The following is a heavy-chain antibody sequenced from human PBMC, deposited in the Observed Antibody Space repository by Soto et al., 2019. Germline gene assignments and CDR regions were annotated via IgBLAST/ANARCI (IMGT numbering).Heavy chain of an antibody. CDR1: GYTFSSYP. J-gene: IGHJ5*02. CDR3: ARDRGGYCSGGSCSEAWFDP. V-gene: IGHV1-3*05. CDR2: INSGNGYT. Sequence: QVQLVQSGAEEMRPGASVKISCKASGYTFSSYPIHWVRQAPGHRLEWMGWINSGNGYTKYSQKFQARVSITRDTSASTAYMQLSSLRSEDTAVYYCARDRGGYCSGGSCSEAWFDPWGQGTLVTVSS. D-gene: IGHD2-15*01.